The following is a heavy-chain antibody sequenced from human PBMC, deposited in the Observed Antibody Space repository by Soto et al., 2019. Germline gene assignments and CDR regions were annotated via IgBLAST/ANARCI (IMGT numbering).Heavy chain of an antibody. CDR3: ARSYSSSSGDDY. CDR1: GFTFSDYA. CDR2: IRYDGSNK. D-gene: IGHD6-6*01. J-gene: IGHJ4*02. Sequence: QVQLVESGGGVVQPGRSLGLSCAASGFTFSDYAMLWVRQAPGKGLEWVAVIRYDGSNKYYADSVKGRFTISRDNSKNTLYLQMNSLRVEDTAVYYCARSYSSSSGDDYWGQGTLVTVSS. V-gene: IGHV3-33*01.